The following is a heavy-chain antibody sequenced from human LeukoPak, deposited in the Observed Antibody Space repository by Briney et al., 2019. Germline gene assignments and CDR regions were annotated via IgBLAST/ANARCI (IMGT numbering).Heavy chain of an antibody. D-gene: IGHD6-25*01. V-gene: IGHV3-30*02. Sequence: PGGSLRLSCAASGFTFSSYGMHWVRQAPGKGLEWVAFIRYDGSNKYYADSVKGRFTISRDNSKNTLYLQMNSLRAKDTAVYYCAKKGAGYHYFDYWGQGTLVTVSS. CDR2: IRYDGSNK. J-gene: IGHJ4*02. CDR1: GFTFSSYG. CDR3: AKKGAGYHYFDY.